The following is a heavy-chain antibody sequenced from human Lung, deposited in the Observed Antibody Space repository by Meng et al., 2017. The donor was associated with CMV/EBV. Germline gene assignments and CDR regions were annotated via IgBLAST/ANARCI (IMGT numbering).Heavy chain of an antibody. CDR2: INTDGSIT. V-gene: IGHV3-74*01. Sequence: EVQLVESGGGLVQPGGSLRLSCVDSGFTFTSYWMHWVRQVPGEGLVWVSRINTDGSITSYADSVKGRFTISRDNAKNTLYLQMNSLRAEDMAVYYCRDGHYSNRWGQGALVTVSS. CDR3: RDGHYSNR. J-gene: IGHJ4*02. CDR1: GFTFTSYW. D-gene: IGHD2-8*01.